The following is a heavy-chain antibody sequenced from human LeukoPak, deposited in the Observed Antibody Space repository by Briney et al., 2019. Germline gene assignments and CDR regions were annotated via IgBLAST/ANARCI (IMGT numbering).Heavy chain of an antibody. Sequence: GGSLRLSCAASGFTFSSYAMHWVRQAPGKGLEWVAVISYDGSNKYYADSVKGRFTISRDNSKNTLYLQMNSLRAEDTAAYYCARAPGVTYFDYWGQGTLVTVSS. CDR3: ARAPGVTYFDY. V-gene: IGHV3-30*04. D-gene: IGHD2-21*02. CDR2: ISYDGSNK. CDR1: GFTFSSYA. J-gene: IGHJ4*02.